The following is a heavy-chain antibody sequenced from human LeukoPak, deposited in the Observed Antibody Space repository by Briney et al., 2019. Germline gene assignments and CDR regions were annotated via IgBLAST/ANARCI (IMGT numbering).Heavy chain of an antibody. V-gene: IGHV4-34*01. CDR1: GGSIRGYY. CDR3: ARGLSGSYYLTYYYYMDV. J-gene: IGHJ6*03. Sequence: SETLSLICAVYGGSIRGYYWSWIRQPPGKGLEWIGEINHSGSTNYNPSLKSRVTISVDTSKNQFSLKLSSVTAADTAVYYCARGLSGSYYLTYYYYMDVWGKGTTVTVSS. D-gene: IGHD3-10*01. CDR2: INHSGST.